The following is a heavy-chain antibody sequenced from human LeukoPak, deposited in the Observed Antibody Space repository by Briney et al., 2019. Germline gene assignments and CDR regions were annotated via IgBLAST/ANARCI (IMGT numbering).Heavy chain of an antibody. CDR1: GGSISSYY. CDR2: IYYSGST. Sequence: SETQSLTCTVSGGSISSYYWSWIRQPPGKGLEWIGYIYYSGSTNYNPSLKSRVTISVDTSKNQFSLKLSSVTAADTAVYYCARHYDSSGYLYFQHWGQGTLVTVSS. V-gene: IGHV4-59*08. CDR3: ARHYDSSGYLYFQH. D-gene: IGHD3-22*01. J-gene: IGHJ1*01.